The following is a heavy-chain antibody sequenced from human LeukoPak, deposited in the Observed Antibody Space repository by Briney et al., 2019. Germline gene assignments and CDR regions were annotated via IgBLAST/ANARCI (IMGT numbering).Heavy chain of an antibody. CDR1: GGSVSSGSYY. J-gene: IGHJ5*02. D-gene: IGHD3-3*01. CDR2: IYYSGRT. V-gene: IGHV4-61*01. Sequence: SETLSLTCTVSGGSVSSGSYYWSWIRQPPGKGLEWIGYIYYSGRTNYNPSLKSRITILVDTSKNQFSLKLSSVTAADTAVYYCARAETQYYDFWSGYHNWFDPWGQGTLVTVSS. CDR3: ARAETQYYDFWSGYHNWFDP.